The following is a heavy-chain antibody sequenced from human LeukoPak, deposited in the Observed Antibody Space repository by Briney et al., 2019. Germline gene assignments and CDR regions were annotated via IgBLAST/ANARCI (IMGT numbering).Heavy chain of an antibody. Sequence: PSETLSLTCTVSGGSISSGSYYWSWIRQPAGKGLEWIGRIYTSGSTNYNPSLKSRVTISVDTSKNQFSLKLSSVTAADTAVYYCARATYSSSGWFDPWGQGTLVTVSS. D-gene: IGHD6-6*01. CDR2: IYTSGST. CDR3: ARATYSSSGWFDP. J-gene: IGHJ5*02. CDR1: GGSISSGSYY. V-gene: IGHV4-61*02.